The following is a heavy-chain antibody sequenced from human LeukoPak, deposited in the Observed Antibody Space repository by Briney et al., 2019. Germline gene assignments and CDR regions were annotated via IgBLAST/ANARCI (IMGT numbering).Heavy chain of an antibody. Sequence: GGSLRLSCAASEFTFNNYWMHWVRQAPGKGLVWVSRIKNDGKITTYADSVKGRFTTSRDNAKNTFYLQMNSLRAEDTAVYYCARVYDSSGYYYGFDYWGQGTLVTVSS. CDR3: ARVYDSSGYYYGFDY. CDR1: EFTFNNYW. CDR2: IKNDGKIT. D-gene: IGHD3-22*01. V-gene: IGHV3-74*01. J-gene: IGHJ4*02.